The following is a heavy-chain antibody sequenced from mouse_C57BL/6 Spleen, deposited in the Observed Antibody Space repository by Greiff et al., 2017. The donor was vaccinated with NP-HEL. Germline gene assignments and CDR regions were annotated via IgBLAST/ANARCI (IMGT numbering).Heavy chain of an antibody. CDR2: IHPNSGST. J-gene: IGHJ2*01. V-gene: IGHV1-64*01. CDR1: GYTFTSYW. CDR3: ARRVGYFDY. Sequence: QVQLQQPGAELVKPGASVKLSCKASGYTFTSYWMHWVKQRPGQGLEWIGMIHPNSGSTNYNEKLKSKATLTVDKSSSTAYMQLSSLTSEDSAVYDCARRVGYFDYWGQGTTLTVSS. D-gene: IGHD1-1*02.